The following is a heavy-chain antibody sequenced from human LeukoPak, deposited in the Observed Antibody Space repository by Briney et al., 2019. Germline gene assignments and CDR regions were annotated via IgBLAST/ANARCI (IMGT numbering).Heavy chain of an antibody. CDR1: GGSFSGYY. CDR2: INHSGST. J-gene: IGHJ5*02. D-gene: IGHD3-10*01. CDR3: ARSPRLLWFGTASWFDP. Sequence: TSETLSLTCAVYGGSFSGYYWSWICQPPGKGLEWIGEINHSGSTNYNPSLKSRVTISVDTSKNQFSLKLSSVTAADTAVYYCARSPRLLWFGTASWFDPWGQGTLVTVSS. V-gene: IGHV4-34*01.